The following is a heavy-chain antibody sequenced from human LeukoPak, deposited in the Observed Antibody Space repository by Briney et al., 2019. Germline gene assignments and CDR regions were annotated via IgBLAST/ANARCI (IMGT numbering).Heavy chain of an antibody. CDR1: GGSISSGSYY. D-gene: IGHD2-21*01. CDR2: MYTCGST. V-gene: IGHV4-61*02. Sequence: TLSLTCTVPGGSISSGSYYGSWIRQPPGQGLEYIGRMYTCGSTNYNPSLKSRVTISVDKSKNQFSLELSSVTAADTAVYYCARAYYYMDVWGKGTTVTVSS. J-gene: IGHJ6*03. CDR3: ARAYYYMDV.